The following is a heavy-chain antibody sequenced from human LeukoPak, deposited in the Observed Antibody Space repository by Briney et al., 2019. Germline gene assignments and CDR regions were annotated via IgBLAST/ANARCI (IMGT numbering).Heavy chain of an antibody. Sequence: GGSLRLSCAASGFTFSDYTMNWVRQAPGKGLEWVSYISIISSTIYYADSVKGRSTISRDNAKNSLYLQMNSLRAEDTAVYYCARDLLYCSGGTCYFRYAFDIWGQGTMVTVSS. J-gene: IGHJ3*02. CDR1: GFTFSDYT. V-gene: IGHV3-48*01. D-gene: IGHD2-15*01. CDR2: ISIISSTI. CDR3: ARDLLYCSGGTCYFRYAFDI.